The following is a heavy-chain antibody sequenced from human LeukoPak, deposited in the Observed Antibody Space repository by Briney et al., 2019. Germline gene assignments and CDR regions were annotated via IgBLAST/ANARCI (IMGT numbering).Heavy chain of an antibody. CDR3: ARCSGGTCYNPLDC. V-gene: IGHV3-64*01. Sequence: PGGSLRLSCAASGFTFSSHAMYWVRQAPGKGLEYVSAISSNGDSTYYANSVEGRFTISRDNSKNTLYLQMGSLRAEDMAVYYCARCSGGTCYNPLDCWGQGSLVTVSS. J-gene: IGHJ4*02. CDR2: ISSNGDST. CDR1: GFTFSSHA. D-gene: IGHD2-15*01.